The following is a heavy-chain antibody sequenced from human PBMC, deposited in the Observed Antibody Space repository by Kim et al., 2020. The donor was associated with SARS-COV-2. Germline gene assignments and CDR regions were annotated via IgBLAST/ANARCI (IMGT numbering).Heavy chain of an antibody. CDR1: GFTFSSYA. CDR2: ISYDGSNK. V-gene: IGHV3-30*04. D-gene: IGHD5-12*01. J-gene: IGHJ4*02. CDR3: ARGLGGYKTYFDY. Sequence: GGSLRLSCAASGFTFSSYAMHWVRQAPGKGLEWVAVISYDGSNKYYADSVKGRFTISRDNSNNTLYLQMNSLRAEDTAVYYCARGLGGYKTYFDYWGQGTLVTVSS.